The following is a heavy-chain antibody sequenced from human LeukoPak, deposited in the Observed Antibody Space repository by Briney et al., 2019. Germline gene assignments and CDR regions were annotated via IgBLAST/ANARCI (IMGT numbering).Heavy chain of an antibody. CDR2: MNPNSGNT. Sequence: GSVKVSCKASGYTFTSYDINWVRRATGQGLEWMGWMNPNSGNTGYAQKFQGRVTMTRNTSISTAYMELSSLRSEDTAVYYCARFYSTGIVGATTGDYWGQGTLVTVSS. V-gene: IGHV1-8*01. D-gene: IGHD1-26*01. CDR1: GYTFTSYD. CDR3: ARFYSTGIVGATTGDY. J-gene: IGHJ4*02.